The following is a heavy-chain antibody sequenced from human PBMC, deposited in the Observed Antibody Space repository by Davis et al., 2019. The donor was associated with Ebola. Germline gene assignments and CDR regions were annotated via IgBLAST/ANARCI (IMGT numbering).Heavy chain of an antibody. CDR2: IYPGDSDT. CDR3: ARQGVYGDYELTLYYFDY. D-gene: IGHD4-17*01. Sequence: GESLKISCKGSGYSFSNYWIGWVRQMPGKGLEWMGIIYPGDSDTRYSPSFQGQVTISADKSISTAYLQWSSLKASDTAMYYCARQGVYGDYELTLYYFDYWGQGTLVTVSS. J-gene: IGHJ4*02. V-gene: IGHV5-51*01. CDR1: GYSFSNYW.